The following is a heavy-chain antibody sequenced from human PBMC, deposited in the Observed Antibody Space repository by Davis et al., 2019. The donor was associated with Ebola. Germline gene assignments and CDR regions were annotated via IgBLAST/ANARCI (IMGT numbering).Heavy chain of an antibody. CDR3: AKDRYYDNNPLYYESEC. V-gene: IGHV1-69*13. Sequence: SVKVSCKASGDTFSSYALSWVRQARGQGLEWMGGIIPIFDTAHYAHHFQGRVTMTSDESTSTVYMELSSLRSEDTAVYYCAKDRYYDNNPLYYESECWGQGTLVTVSS. J-gene: IGHJ4*02. CDR2: IIPIFDTA. CDR1: GDTFSSYA. D-gene: IGHD3-22*01.